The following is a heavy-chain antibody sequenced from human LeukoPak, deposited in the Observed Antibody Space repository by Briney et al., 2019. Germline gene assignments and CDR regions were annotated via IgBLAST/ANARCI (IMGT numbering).Heavy chain of an antibody. CDR2: ISSSGSTI. CDR3: ARVGPWVNPDYYYYYMDV. V-gene: IGHV3-48*03. Sequence: GGSLRLSCAASGFTFSSYEMNWVRQAPGKGLEWVSYISSSGSTIYYADSVKGRFTISRDNAKNSLYLQMNSLRAEDSAVYYCARVGPWVNPDYYYYYMDVWGKGTTVTVSS. J-gene: IGHJ6*03. CDR1: GFTFSSYE. D-gene: IGHD1-14*01.